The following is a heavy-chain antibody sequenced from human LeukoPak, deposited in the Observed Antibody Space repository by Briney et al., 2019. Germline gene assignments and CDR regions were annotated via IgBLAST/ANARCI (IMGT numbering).Heavy chain of an antibody. Sequence: ASVKVSCKASGYTFTSYDINWVRQATGQGLEWMGWMNPNSGNTGYAQKFQGRVTMTRDTSTRTIYIELYSLRSDDTAVYYCARGGRDYGDPRFDPWGQGTLVTVSS. CDR3: ARGGRDYGDPRFDP. V-gene: IGHV1-8*01. D-gene: IGHD4-17*01. J-gene: IGHJ5*02. CDR1: GYTFTSYD. CDR2: MNPNSGNT.